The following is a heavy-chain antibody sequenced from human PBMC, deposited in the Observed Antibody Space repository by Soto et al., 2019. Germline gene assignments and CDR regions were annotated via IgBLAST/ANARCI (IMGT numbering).Heavy chain of an antibody. CDR3: ARDNYDIPLGY. CDR1: GGSISSYY. D-gene: IGHD3-9*01. J-gene: IGHJ4*02. Sequence: SETLSLTCTVSGGSISSYYWSWIRQPPGKGLEWIGYIYYSGSTNYNPSLKSRVTISVDTSKNQFSLKLSSVTAADTAVYYCARDNYDIPLGYWGQGTLVTVSS. V-gene: IGHV4-59*01. CDR2: IYYSGST.